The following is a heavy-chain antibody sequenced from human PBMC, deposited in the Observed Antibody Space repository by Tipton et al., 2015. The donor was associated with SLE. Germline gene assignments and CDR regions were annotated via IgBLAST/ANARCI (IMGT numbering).Heavy chain of an antibody. Sequence: TLSLTCTVSGGAVSRSSYYWGCIRQPPGKGLEWIGSIYSLGTTYYYNPSLKSRVTISADTSKNQLSLSLRSVTAADTAVYYCARIFGGYYPNDAFDIWGQGTMVIVSS. D-gene: IGHD3-3*01. V-gene: IGHV4-39*07. CDR3: ARIFGGYYPNDAFDI. J-gene: IGHJ3*02. CDR1: GGAVSRSSYY. CDR2: IYSLGTTY.